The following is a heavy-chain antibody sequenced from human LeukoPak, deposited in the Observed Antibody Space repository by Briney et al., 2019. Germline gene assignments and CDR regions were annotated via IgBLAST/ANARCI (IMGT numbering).Heavy chain of an antibody. J-gene: IGHJ4*02. V-gene: IGHV3-30-3*01. Sequence: GGSLRFSCAASGFTFSSYAMHWVRQAPGKGLEWVAVISYDGSNKYYADSVKGRFTISRDNSKNTLYLQMNSLRAEDTAVYYCARDAGYYGSGSYIDYWGQGTLVTVSS. CDR2: ISYDGSNK. CDR1: GFTFSSYA. CDR3: ARDAGYYGSGSYIDY. D-gene: IGHD3-10*01.